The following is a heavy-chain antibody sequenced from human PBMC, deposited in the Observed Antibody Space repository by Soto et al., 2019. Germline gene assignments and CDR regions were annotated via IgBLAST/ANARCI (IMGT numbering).Heavy chain of an antibody. CDR2: IYYSGST. CDR1: GGSISSYY. CDR3: ARGYCSSTSCYANYYYYYMDV. V-gene: IGHV4-59*01. D-gene: IGHD2-2*01. J-gene: IGHJ6*03. Sequence: SETLSLTCTVSGGSISSYYWSWIRQPPGKGLEWIGYIYYSGSTNYNPSLKSRVTISVDTSKNQFSLKLSSVTAADTAVYYCARGYCSSTSCYANYYYYYMDVWGKGTTVT.